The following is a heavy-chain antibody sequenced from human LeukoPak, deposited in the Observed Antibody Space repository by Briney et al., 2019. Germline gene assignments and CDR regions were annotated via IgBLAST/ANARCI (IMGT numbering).Heavy chain of an antibody. CDR2: INPKSGGT. CDR1: GYTFSDYY. Sequence: ASVKVSCKASGYTFSDYYLHWVRQAPGQGLEWMGWINPKSGGTKYAQKFQGRVTMTRDTSISTAYMELSRLRSDDTAVYYCARDLPHDHWGQGTLVTVSS. V-gene: IGHV1-2*02. CDR3: ARDLPHDH. J-gene: IGHJ5*02.